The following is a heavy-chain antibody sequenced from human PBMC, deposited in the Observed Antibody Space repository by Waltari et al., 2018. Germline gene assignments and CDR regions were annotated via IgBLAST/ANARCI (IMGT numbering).Heavy chain of an antibody. J-gene: IGHJ5*02. CDR3: ARHFNFGGVVYNWFDP. D-gene: IGHD3-16*01. CDR1: GGPIRSGSYY. Sequence: QLQLQESGPGLVKPSETLALTCSVSGGPIRSGSYYWGWIRQPPGKALEWIGSMFYSGRTYYNPSLKSRVTISIDTSKNQFSLKLSSVTAADTAVYYCARHFNFGGVVYNWFDPWGQGTLVTVSS. V-gene: IGHV4-39*07. CDR2: MFYSGRT.